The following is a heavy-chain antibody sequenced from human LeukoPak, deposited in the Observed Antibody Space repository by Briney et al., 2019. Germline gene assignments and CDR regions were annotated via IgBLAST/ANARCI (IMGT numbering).Heavy chain of an antibody. CDR1: GFTFSSYA. CDR3: AKDIDRGVIIRDYFDY. J-gene: IGHJ4*02. D-gene: IGHD3-10*01. V-gene: IGHV3-23*01. CDR2: ISGSGGST. Sequence: GGSLRLSCAASGFTFSSYAMSWVRQAPGKGLGWVSAISGSGGSTYYADSVKGRFTISRDNSKNTLYLQMNSLRAEDTAVYYCAKDIDRGVIIRDYFDYWGQGTLVTVSS.